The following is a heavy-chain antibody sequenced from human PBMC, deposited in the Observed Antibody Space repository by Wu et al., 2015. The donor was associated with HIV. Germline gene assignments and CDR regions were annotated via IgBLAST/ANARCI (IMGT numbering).Heavy chain of an antibody. CDR3: ARTASGSYDPYYYYGMDV. J-gene: IGHJ6*02. D-gene: IGHD1-26*01. CDR2: INPSGGST. Sequence: QVQLVQSGAEVKKPGASVKVSCKASGYTFTSYYMHWVRQAPGQGLEWMGIINPSGGSTSYAQKFQGRVTMTRDTSTSTVYMELSSLRSEDTAVYYCARTASGSYDPYYYYGMDVWGQGTTVTVSS. V-gene: IGHV1-46*01. CDR1: GYTFTSYY.